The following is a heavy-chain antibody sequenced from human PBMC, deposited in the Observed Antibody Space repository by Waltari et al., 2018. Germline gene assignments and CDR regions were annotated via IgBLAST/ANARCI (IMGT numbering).Heavy chain of an antibody. CDR3: ARELSWSGRDY. CDR1: GFTFRNSW. CDR2: INEAGNKK. V-gene: IGHV3-7*01. Sequence: EVQVVESGGGLVERGDSLRLSCEFSGFTFRNSWMSWVRQAPGKGLEWVANINEAGNKKNYGDSVRGQFTISRDNAKNSLYLQMNSLRVEDTAVYYCARELSWSGRDYWGQGTLVTVSS. J-gene: IGHJ4*02. D-gene: IGHD3-3*01.